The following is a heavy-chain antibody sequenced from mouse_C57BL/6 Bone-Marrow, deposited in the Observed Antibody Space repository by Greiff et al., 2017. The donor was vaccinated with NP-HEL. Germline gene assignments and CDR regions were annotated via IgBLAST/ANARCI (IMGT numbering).Heavy chain of an antibody. CDR1: GYTFTSYW. D-gene: IGHD1-1*01. Sequence: QVQLQQPGAELVRPGSSVKLSCKASGYTFTSYWMHWVKQRPIQGLEWIGNIDPSDSETHYNQKFKDKATLTVDKSSSTAYMQLSSLTSEDSAVYYCARVTTVVAPYLDFWGQGTTLTVSS. J-gene: IGHJ2*01. CDR3: ARVTTVVAPYLDF. CDR2: IDPSDSET. V-gene: IGHV1-52*01.